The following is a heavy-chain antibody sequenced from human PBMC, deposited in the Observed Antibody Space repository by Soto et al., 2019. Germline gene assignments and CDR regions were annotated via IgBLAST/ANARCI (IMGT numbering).Heavy chain of an antibody. J-gene: IGHJ4*02. V-gene: IGHV3-21*04. CDR1: GFTFISHT. Sequence: EVQLVESGGGLVKPGGSLRLSCAVSGFTFISHTLNWVRQAPGKGLGWVSSISGSGSRYYADSVKGRFTISRDNAQNSLYLQMSSLRAEDTAVYYCSREVQPVFRREYDYWGQGTLVTVSS. CDR2: ISGSGSR. CDR3: SREVQPVFRREYDY.